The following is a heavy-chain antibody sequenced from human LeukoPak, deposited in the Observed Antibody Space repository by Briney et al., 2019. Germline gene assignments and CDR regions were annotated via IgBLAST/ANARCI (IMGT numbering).Heavy chain of an antibody. Sequence: SETLSLTCIVSGGSISSSSYYWGWIRQPPGKGLEWIASISYSGSTYYNPSLKSQVTIDVDTSKNQFSLKLSSVTAADAAVYYCARSVVDVATITPPYYFDYWGQGALVTVSS. J-gene: IGHJ4*02. CDR1: GGSISSSSYY. D-gene: IGHD5-24*01. CDR3: ARSVVDVATITPPYYFDY. CDR2: ISYSGST. V-gene: IGHV4-39*01.